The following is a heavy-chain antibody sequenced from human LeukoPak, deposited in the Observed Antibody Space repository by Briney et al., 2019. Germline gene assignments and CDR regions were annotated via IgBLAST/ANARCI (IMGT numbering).Heavy chain of an antibody. CDR3: AKGGEQKTFRWGMNY. CDR2: ISYDGGIK. V-gene: IGHV3-30*18. J-gene: IGHJ4*02. CDR1: GFTFSNYY. D-gene: IGHD2-21*01. Sequence: GGSLRLSCAAPGFTFSNYYMHWARQAPGKGLEWVALISYDGGIKYHGDSVRGRFTISRDNSDNTLYLQMNSLRPEDTALYYCAKGGEQKTFRWGMNYWGQGTLVTVSS.